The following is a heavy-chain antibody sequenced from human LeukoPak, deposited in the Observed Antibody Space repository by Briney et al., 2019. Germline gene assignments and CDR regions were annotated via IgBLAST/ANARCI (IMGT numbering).Heavy chain of an antibody. Sequence: SETLSLTCTASGGSISSGGYYWSWIRQHPGKGLEWIGYIYYSGSTYYNPSLKSRVTISVDTSKNQFSLKLSSVTAADTAVYYCARDSVKTGTRGRYFDYWGQGTLVTVSS. CDR2: IYYSGST. CDR1: GGSISSGGYY. J-gene: IGHJ4*02. CDR3: ARDSVKTGTRGRYFDY. D-gene: IGHD1-1*01. V-gene: IGHV4-31*03.